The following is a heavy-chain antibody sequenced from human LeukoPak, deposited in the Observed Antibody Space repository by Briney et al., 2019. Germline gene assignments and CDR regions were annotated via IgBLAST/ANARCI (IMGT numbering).Heavy chain of an antibody. CDR2: ISGDSSAI. V-gene: IGHV3-48*04. D-gene: IGHD2-15*01. Sequence: PGRSLRLSCAASGFTFSSYSMNWVRQAPGKGLEWVSYISGDSSAIYYADSVKGRFTISRDNARNSLCLQMSSLRAEDTAVYYCARDWTYSLDYWGQGILVTVSS. J-gene: IGHJ4*02. CDR3: ARDWTYSLDY. CDR1: GFTFSSYS.